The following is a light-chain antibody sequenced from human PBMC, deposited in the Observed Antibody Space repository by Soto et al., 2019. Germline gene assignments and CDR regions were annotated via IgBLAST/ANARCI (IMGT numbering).Light chain of an antibody. Sequence: EIVLTQSPGTLSLYPGERATLSFRASQSVSNNYLAWYQQKPGQAPRFLIYGASTRATGIPARFSGRGSGTEFILSISSLQSEDFAVYYCQQYDDWPETFGQGTKVDIK. CDR2: GAS. V-gene: IGKV3-15*01. J-gene: IGKJ1*01. CDR3: QQYDDWPET. CDR1: QSVSNN.